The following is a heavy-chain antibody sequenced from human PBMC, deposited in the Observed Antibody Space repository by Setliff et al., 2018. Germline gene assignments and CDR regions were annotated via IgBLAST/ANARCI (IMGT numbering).Heavy chain of an antibody. J-gene: IGHJ6*03. V-gene: IGHV1-18*01. D-gene: IGHD2-2*01. CDR3: ARGSRSWGPRDYYYMDV. CDR2: ISPYNGKT. CDR1: GYTFTNFG. Sequence: ASVKVSCKASGYTFTNFGFHWLRQAPGQGLEWMGWISPYNGKTEHAQMFQGRVTMATDRTTNTAYMELRSLKSDDTAVYYCARGSRSWGPRDYYYMDVWGQGTTVTVS.